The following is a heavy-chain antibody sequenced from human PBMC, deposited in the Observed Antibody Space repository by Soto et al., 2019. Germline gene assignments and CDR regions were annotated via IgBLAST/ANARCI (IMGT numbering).Heavy chain of an antibody. V-gene: IGHV1-46*03. CDR1: GYTFTSYY. J-gene: IGHJ5*02. Sequence: ASVKVSCKASGYTFTSYYMHWVRQAPGQGLEWMGIINPSGGSTSYAQKFQGRVTMTRDTSTSTVYMELSSLRSEDTAVYYCARSGIQLWFVNQNWFDPWGQGTLVTVSS. D-gene: IGHD5-18*01. CDR3: ARSGIQLWFVNQNWFDP. CDR2: INPSGGST.